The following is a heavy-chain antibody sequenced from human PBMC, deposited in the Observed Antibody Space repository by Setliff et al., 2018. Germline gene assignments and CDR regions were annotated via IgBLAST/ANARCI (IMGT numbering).Heavy chain of an antibody. D-gene: IGHD1-26*01. V-gene: IGHV4-59*11. CDR2: IYYSGST. Sequence: SETLSLTCTVSGGSISSHYWSWIRQPPGKGLEWIGSIYYSGSTNYNPSLKSRVTISVDTSKNQVSLKLSSVTAADTAVYYCARGIRVGVGAANYWGLGTLVTVSS. J-gene: IGHJ4*02. CDR3: ARGIRVGVGAANY. CDR1: GGSISSHY.